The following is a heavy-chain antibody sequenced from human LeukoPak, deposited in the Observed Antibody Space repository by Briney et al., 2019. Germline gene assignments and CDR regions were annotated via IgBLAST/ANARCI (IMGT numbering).Heavy chain of an antibody. CDR2: MNPNSDNT. Sequence: ASVKVSCKATGYTFTSYDINWVRQATGQGLEWMGWMNPNSDNTGYEQKFQGRLTITRNTSISTAYMELSSLRSEDTAVYYCARDFGYYDSSGYIRVFDYWGQGTLVTVSS. CDR1: GYTFTSYD. J-gene: IGHJ4*02. D-gene: IGHD3-22*01. CDR3: ARDFGYYDSSGYIRVFDY. V-gene: IGHV1-8*03.